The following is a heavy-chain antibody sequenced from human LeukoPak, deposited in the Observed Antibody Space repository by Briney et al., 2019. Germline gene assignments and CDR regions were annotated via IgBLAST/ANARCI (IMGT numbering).Heavy chain of an antibody. D-gene: IGHD6-19*01. CDR3: ARGGAVASDY. CDR2: VAYTGST. Sequence: PSETLSLTCTVSGGSITSGEHYCSWIRQPPGKGLEWIGYVAYTGSTNYNPSLKSRLTISVDTSKNQFSLKLSSVTAADTAVYYCARGGAVASDYWGQGTLVTVSS. V-gene: IGHV4-30-4*01. J-gene: IGHJ4*02. CDR1: GGSITSGEHY.